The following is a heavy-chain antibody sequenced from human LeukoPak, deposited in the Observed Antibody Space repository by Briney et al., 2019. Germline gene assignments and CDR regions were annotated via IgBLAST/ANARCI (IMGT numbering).Heavy chain of an antibody. J-gene: IGHJ4*02. V-gene: IGHV4-39*01. CDR1: GGSISSSYYY. D-gene: IGHD1-26*01. Sequence: TPSETLSLTCTVSGGSISSSYYYWGWIRQPPGKGLEWIGSIYYSGTTYYNPSLKSRVTISLDTSKNQFSLKLSSVTAADTAVYYSARRGDYWGQGTLVTVSS. CDR3: ARRGDY. CDR2: IYYSGTT.